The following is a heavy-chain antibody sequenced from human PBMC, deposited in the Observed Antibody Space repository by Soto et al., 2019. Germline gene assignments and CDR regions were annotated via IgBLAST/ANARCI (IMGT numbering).Heavy chain of an antibody. CDR2: INHSGST. J-gene: IGHJ5*02. V-gene: IGHV4-34*01. CDR1: GGSFSGYY. D-gene: IGHD2-2*02. CDR3: ARGRTVVPAAIMVVGWSDP. Sequence: SETLSLTCAVYGGSFSGYYWSWIRQPPGKGLEWIGEINHSGSTNYNPSLKSRVTISVDTSKNQFSLKLSSVTAADTAVYYCARGRTVVPAAIMVVGWSDPWGQGTLVTVSS.